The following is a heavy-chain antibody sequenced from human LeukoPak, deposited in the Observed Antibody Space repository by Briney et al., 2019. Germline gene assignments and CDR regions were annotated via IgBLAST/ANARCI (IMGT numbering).Heavy chain of an antibody. CDR2: ISWNSGSI. CDR1: GFTFSSYA. J-gene: IGHJ4*02. V-gene: IGHV3-9*01. Sequence: PGGSLRLSCAASGFTFSSYAMHWVRQAPGKGLEWVSGISWNSGSIGYADSVKGRFTISRDNAKNSLYLQMNSLRAEDTALYYCAKDPRPPSPRYCSGGSCSVYWGQGTLVTVSS. D-gene: IGHD2-15*01. CDR3: AKDPRPPSPRYCSGGSCSVY.